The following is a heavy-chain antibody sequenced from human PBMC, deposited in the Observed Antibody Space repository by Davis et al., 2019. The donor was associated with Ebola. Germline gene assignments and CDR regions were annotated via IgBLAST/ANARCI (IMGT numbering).Heavy chain of an antibody. Sequence: PGGSLRLSCAASGFTFSGSAMHWVRQASGKGLEWVGRIRSKANSYATAYAASVKGRFTISRDDSKNTAYLQMNSLKTEDTAVYYCTRGAKMYSSGWHAGQGYYGMDVWGQGTTVTVSS. CDR3: TRGAKMYSSGWHAGQGYYGMDV. CDR2: IRSKANSYAT. J-gene: IGHJ6*02. CDR1: GFTFSGSA. D-gene: IGHD6-19*01. V-gene: IGHV3-73*01.